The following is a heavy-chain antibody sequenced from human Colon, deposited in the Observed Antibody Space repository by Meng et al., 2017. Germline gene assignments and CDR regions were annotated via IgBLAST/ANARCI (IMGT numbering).Heavy chain of an antibody. Sequence: QVQWQQSGPGLVKPSQTLSLTCAISGDSVSSNRALWHWVRQSPSRGLEWLGQTYYRSEWQNHYGVSVKSRITITADTSRNQFSLNLNSVTPEDTAVYYCTTWYGEYWGQGTLVTSPQ. D-gene: IGHD3-10*01. V-gene: IGHV6-1*01. CDR3: TTWYGEY. J-gene: IGHJ4*02. CDR2: TYYRSEWQN. CDR1: GDSVSSNRAL.